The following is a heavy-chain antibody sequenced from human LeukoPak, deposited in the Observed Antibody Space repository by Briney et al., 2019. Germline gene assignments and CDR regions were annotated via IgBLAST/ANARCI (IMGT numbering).Heavy chain of an antibody. CDR3: ARGLRDEERHYGYYYMDV. J-gene: IGHJ6*03. CDR2: FYTSANT. CDR1: GDSVSGYY. Sequence: PSETPSLTCTVSGDSVSGYYGSWIRQPPGKGLEWVGYFYTSANTNYNPSLKSRVTMSVDTSKNQFSLKLSSVTAADTAVYYCARGLRDEERHYGYYYMDVWGKGTTVTVSS. D-gene: IGHD3-22*01. V-gene: IGHV4-4*09.